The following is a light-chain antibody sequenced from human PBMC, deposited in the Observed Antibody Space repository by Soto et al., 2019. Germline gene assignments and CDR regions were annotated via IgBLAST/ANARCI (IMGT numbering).Light chain of an antibody. CDR2: NVN. CDR1: SSDVGGYNF. V-gene: IGLV2-14*03. CDR3: TSYTSSSTLVV. J-gene: IGLJ2*01. Sequence: QSALTQPASMSGSPGQSITISCSGTSSDVGGYNFVSWYQHHPGKAPKLIIYNVNNRPSGVCNRFSGSTSGNTASLTISGLQADDEADYYCTSYTSSSTLVVFGGGTKLTVL.